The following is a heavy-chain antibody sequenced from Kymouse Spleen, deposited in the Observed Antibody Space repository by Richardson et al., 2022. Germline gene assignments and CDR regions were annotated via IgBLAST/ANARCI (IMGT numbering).Heavy chain of an antibody. V-gene: IGHV3-21*03. CDR1: GFTFSSYS. CDR3: ARAICSSTSCYKGYYFDY. CDR2: ISSSSSYI. D-gene: IGHD2-2*02. Sequence: EVQLVESGGGLVKPGGSLRLSCAASGFTFSSYSMNWVRQAPGKGLEWVSSISSSSSYIYYADSVKGRFTISRDNAKNSLYLQMNSLRAEDTAVYYCARAICSSTSCYKGYYFDYWGQGTLVTVSS. J-gene: IGHJ4*02.